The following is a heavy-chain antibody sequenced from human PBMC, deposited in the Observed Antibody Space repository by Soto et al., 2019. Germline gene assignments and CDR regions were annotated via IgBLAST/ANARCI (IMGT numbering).Heavy chain of an antibody. Sequence: EVQLVESGGGLVQPGGSLRLSCAASGFTFSSYSMNWVRQAPGKGLEWVSYISSSSSTIYYADSVKGRFTISRDNAKNSLYLQMNSLRAEDTAVYYCARDRNMATPWGQGTLVTVSS. V-gene: IGHV3-48*01. J-gene: IGHJ5*02. CDR3: ARDRNMATP. CDR2: ISSSSSTI. CDR1: GFTFSSYS. D-gene: IGHD3-10*01.